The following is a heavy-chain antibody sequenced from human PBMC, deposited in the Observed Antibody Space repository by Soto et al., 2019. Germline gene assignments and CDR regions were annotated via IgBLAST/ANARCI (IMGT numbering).Heavy chain of an antibody. V-gene: IGHV4-59*06. CDR2: IYFSGST. J-gene: IGHJ4*02. CDR3: AGIVATNFDY. D-gene: IGHD5-12*01. CDR1: GGSMSGYY. Sequence: SETLSLTCTVSGGSMSGYYWSWIRQHPGKGLEWIEYIYFSGSTYYNPSLKSRVTISVDTSKNQFSLNLNSVTAADTAVYYCAGIVATNFDYWGQGTLVTVSS.